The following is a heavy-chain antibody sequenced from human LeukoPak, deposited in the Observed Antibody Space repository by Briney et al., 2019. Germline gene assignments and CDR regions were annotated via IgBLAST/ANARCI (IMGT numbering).Heavy chain of an antibody. J-gene: IGHJ4*02. Sequence: GGSLRLSCAASGFTVSSNYMSWVRQAPGKGLEWVSVIYSGGSTYYADSVKGRFTISRDNSKNTLYLQMNSLRAEDTAVYYCAGSYSSSWHYFDYWGQGTLVTVSS. CDR3: AGSYSSSWHYFDY. V-gene: IGHV3-53*01. D-gene: IGHD6-13*01. CDR1: GFTVSSNY. CDR2: IYSGGST.